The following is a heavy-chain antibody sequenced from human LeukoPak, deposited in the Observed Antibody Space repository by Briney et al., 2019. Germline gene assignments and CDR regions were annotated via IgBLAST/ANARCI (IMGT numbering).Heavy chain of an antibody. CDR3: AREIKPVVISGYFDY. CDR2: IYDSGRT. CDR1: GGSISSYY. V-gene: IGHV4-59*01. Sequence: SETLSLTCTVSGGSISSYYWSWMRQPPGKGLEWIGYIYDSGRTNYNPSLKSRVTISVDTSKSQFSLKLSSVTAADTAVYYCAREIKPVVISGYFDYWGQGTLVTVSS. D-gene: IGHD3-22*01. J-gene: IGHJ4*02.